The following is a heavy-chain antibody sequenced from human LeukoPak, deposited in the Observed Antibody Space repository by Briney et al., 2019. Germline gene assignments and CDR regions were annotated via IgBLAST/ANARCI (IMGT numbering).Heavy chain of an antibody. J-gene: IGHJ4*02. CDR3: ARHGEKWELQGDYFDY. CDR2: IFPGDSDT. Sequence: AESLKISCETSGDSICNYWIAWLRHLPGKSLEWMGIIFPGDSDTRYSPSFQGQITISADKSISTAYLQWSSLKASDTAMYYCARHGEKWELQGDYFDYWGQGTLVTVSS. CDR1: GDSICNYW. V-gene: IGHV5-51*01. D-gene: IGHD1-26*01.